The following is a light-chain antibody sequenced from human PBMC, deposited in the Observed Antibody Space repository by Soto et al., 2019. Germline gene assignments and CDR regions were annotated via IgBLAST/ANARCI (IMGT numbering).Light chain of an antibody. J-gene: IGKJ5*01. CDR1: QSVSSN. Sequence: SLSLVAVSLXKGERATLSXRASQSVSSNLAWYQQKPGQAPRLLIYGASTRATGIPARFSGSGSGTEFTLTISSLQSEDFAVYYCQQYNNWPPITFGQGTRLEIK. V-gene: IGKV3-15*01. CDR2: GAS. CDR3: QQYNNWPPIT.